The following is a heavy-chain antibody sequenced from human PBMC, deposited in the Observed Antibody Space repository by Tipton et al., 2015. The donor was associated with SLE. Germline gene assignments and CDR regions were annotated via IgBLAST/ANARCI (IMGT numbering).Heavy chain of an antibody. CDR1: GASISSGGYY. D-gene: IGHD5-18*01. CDR3: ARTAGRSVKLWYFDL. V-gene: IGHV4-31*03. Sequence: TLSLTCTVSGASISSGGYYWSWIRQHPGEGLEWIGYIYNSGSAHYNASLKSRLTISVDTSKNQFSLTLSSVTAADTAVYYCARTAGRSVKLWYFDLWGRGTLVTVSS. J-gene: IGHJ2*01. CDR2: IYNSGSA.